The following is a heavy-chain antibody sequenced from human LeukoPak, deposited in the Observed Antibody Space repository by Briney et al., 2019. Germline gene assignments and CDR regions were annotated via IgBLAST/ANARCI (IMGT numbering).Heavy chain of an antibody. Sequence: GGSLRLSCAASGGSVSGYFVSWVRQAPGKGPEWVSTFSRSGPDTYYADSVKGRFTIFRDNSKNTLYLQMNSLRAEDTAVYYCAKGSLGSWYYFDYWGQGTLVTVSS. CDR3: AKGSLGSWYYFDY. D-gene: IGHD6-13*01. V-gene: IGHV3-23*01. CDR1: GGSVSGYF. J-gene: IGHJ4*02. CDR2: FSRSGPDT.